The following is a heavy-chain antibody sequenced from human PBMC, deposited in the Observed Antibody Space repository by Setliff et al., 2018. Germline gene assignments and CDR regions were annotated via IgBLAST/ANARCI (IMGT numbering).Heavy chain of an antibody. Sequence: GGSLRLSCVVSGFSFSNYGMTWVRQAPGKGLEWISYISTSSGTRYYADSVKGRFTISRDNANQSLYLQMNSMRAEDTAVYYCARLALTGYDSSGYYYALEYYYYMDVWGKGTTVTVSS. J-gene: IGHJ6*03. D-gene: IGHD3-22*01. CDR2: ISTSSGTR. CDR3: ARLALTGYDSSGYYYALEYYYYMDV. V-gene: IGHV3-48*01. CDR1: GFSFSNYG.